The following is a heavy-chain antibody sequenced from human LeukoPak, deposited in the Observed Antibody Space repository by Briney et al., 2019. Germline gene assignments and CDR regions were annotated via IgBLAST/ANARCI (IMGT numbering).Heavy chain of an antibody. Sequence: SETLSLTCTVSGGSISSYYWSWIRQPPGKGLEWIGCIYYSGSTNCNPSLKSRVTISVDTSKNQFSLKLSSVTAADTAVYYCARVAAAGNDYWGQGTLVTVSS. CDR2: IYYSGST. CDR3: ARVAAAGNDY. J-gene: IGHJ4*02. V-gene: IGHV4-59*01. CDR1: GGSISSYY. D-gene: IGHD6-13*01.